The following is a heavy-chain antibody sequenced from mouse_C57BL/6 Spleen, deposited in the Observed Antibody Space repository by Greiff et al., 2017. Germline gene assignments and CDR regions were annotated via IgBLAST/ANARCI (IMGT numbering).Heavy chain of an antibody. CDR3: ARRGRDYFDY. V-gene: IGHV1-80*01. CDR2: IYPGDGDT. Sequence: QVQLKESGAELVKPGASVKISCKASGYAFSSYWMNWVKQRPGKGLEWIGQIYPGDGDTNYNGKFKGKATLTADKSSSTAYMQLSSLTSEDSAVYFCARRGRDYFDYWGQGTTLTVSS. CDR1: GYAFSSYW. J-gene: IGHJ2*01.